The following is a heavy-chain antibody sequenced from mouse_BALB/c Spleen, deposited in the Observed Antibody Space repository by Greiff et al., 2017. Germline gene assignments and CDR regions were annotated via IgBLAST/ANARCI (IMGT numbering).Heavy chain of an antibody. CDR2: ISSGGSYT. CDR3: ARLYGRYFDV. V-gene: IGHV5-9-3*01. CDR1: GFTFSSYA. D-gene: IGHD1-1*02. Sequence: EVKLVESGGGLVKPGGSLKLSCAASGFTFSSYAMSWVRQTPEKRLEWVATISSGGSYTYYPDSVKGRFTISRDNAKNTLYLQMSSLRSEDTAMFYCARLYGRYFDVWGAGTTVTVSS. J-gene: IGHJ1*01.